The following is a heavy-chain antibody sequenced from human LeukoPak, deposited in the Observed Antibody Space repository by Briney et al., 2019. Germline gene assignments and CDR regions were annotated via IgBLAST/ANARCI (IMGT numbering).Heavy chain of an antibody. D-gene: IGHD6-19*01. CDR1: GFTFNTYS. CDR2: ISSSSSTI. V-gene: IGHV3-48*01. Sequence: GGSLRLSCEASGFTFNTYSMNWVRQAPGKGLEWVSYISSSSSTIYYADSVKGRFTISRDNAKNSLYLQMNSLRAEDTAVYYCARAAVAGHFDYWGQGTLVTVSS. CDR3: ARAAVAGHFDY. J-gene: IGHJ4*02.